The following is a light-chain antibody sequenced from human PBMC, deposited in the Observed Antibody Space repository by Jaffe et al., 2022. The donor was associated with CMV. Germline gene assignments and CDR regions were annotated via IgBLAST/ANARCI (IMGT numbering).Light chain of an antibody. V-gene: IGKV1-9*01. J-gene: IGKJ5*01. CDR1: QGISSY. CDR3: QQLNSYPIT. CDR2: GAS. Sequence: IQLTQSPSSLSASVGDRVTITCRASQGISSYLAWFQQKPGKAPKLLIYGASAVQSGVPSRFSGSGFGTDFTLTISSLQPEDFATYYCQQLNSYPITFGQGTRLEIK.